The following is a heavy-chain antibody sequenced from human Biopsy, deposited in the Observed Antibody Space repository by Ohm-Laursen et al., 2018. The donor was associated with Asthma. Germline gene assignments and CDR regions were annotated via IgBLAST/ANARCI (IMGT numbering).Heavy chain of an antibody. J-gene: IGHJ6*02. D-gene: IGHD3-10*01. CDR2: ISVYNGNT. V-gene: IGHV1-18*01. Sequence: ASVKVSCKPSGYTFNSAGITWVRQAPGQGLEWMGWISVYNGNTKVAQKLQDRVTMITDTSTTTAYMELRSLRSDDTAVYFCARAVDYSHYYGIDVWGQGTTVTVS. CDR1: GYTFNSAG. CDR3: ARAVDYSHYYGIDV.